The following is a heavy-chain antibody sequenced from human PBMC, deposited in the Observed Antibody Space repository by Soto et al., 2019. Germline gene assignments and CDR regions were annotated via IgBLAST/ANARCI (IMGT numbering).Heavy chain of an antibody. CDR3: ARGGGFFDY. D-gene: IGHD3-10*01. CDR1: GFTFSSYV. Sequence: PGGSLRLSCAASGFTFSSYVINWVRQAPGKGLEWVSYISISSSTRYYADSVRGRFTISRDNAKNSLYLQMNSLRDEDTAVYYSARGGGFFDYWGQGTLVTVSS. CDR2: ISISSSTR. J-gene: IGHJ4*02. V-gene: IGHV3-48*02.